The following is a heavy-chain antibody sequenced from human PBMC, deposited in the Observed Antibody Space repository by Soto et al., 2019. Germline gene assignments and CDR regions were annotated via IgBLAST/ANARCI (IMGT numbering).Heavy chain of an antibody. J-gene: IGHJ5*02. V-gene: IGHV4-31*03. Sequence: QVQLQESGPGLVKPSQTLSLTCTVSGGSISSGGYYWSWIRQHPGKGLEWIGYIYYSGSTYYNPSLKSRVTISVDTSKNQFSLKLSSVTAADTAVYYCARWPAVAATPGAWFDPWGQGTLVTVSS. D-gene: IGHD2-15*01. CDR3: ARWPAVAATPGAWFDP. CDR1: GGSISSGGYY. CDR2: IYYSGST.